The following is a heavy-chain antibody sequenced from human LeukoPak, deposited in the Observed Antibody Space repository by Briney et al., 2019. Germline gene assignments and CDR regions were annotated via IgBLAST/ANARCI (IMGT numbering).Heavy chain of an antibody. CDR3: ARGKSGSYYQNGFDY. CDR1: GYTFTSYD. V-gene: IGHV1-8*03. CDR2: MNPNSGNT. Sequence: ASVKVSCXASGYTFTSYDINWVRQATGQGLEWMGWMNPNSGNTGYAQKFQGRVTITRNTSISTAYMELSSLRSEDTAVYYCARGKSGSYYQNGFDYWGQGTLVTVSS. J-gene: IGHJ4*02. D-gene: IGHD1-26*01.